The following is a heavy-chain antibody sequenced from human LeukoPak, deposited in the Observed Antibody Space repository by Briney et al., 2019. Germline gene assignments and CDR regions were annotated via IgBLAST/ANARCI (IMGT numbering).Heavy chain of an antibody. CDR2: IKSDGSNT. CDR1: GFTFSSYW. V-gene: IGHV3-74*01. D-gene: IGHD2-15*01. Sequence: GGSLSLSCAASGFTFSSYWMRWVRQAPGKWLVWVSRIKSDGSNTNYADSVKGRFTISRDNAKNTLHLQMNSLRAEDTAVYYCARGGYYGSGRYYFDSWGQGTLVTVSS. CDR3: ARGGYYGSGRYYFDS. J-gene: IGHJ4*02.